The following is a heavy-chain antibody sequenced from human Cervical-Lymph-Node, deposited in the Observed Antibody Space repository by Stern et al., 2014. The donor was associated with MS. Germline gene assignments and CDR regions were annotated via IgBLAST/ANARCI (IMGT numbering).Heavy chain of an antibody. CDR2: NHHSGIT. D-gene: IGHD3/OR15-3a*01. Sequence: QVQLQESGPGLVKPSATLSLTCAVSGDSISTTTWWTWVRQSPGKGLEWIGKNHHSGITDYSPSVKVRVTISLDTSKNQFSLRLNSVTAADTAMYFCARWRGTGLFDYWGQGAQVTVSS. CDR3: ARWRGTGLFDY. J-gene: IGHJ4*02. V-gene: IGHV4-4*02. CDR1: GDSISTTTW.